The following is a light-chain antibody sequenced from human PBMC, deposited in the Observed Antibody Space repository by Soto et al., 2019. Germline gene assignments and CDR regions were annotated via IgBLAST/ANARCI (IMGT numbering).Light chain of an antibody. Sequence: QSVLTQPPSASGTPGQRVTISCSGSSSNIGSKYVYWYQQLPGTAPKLLMYGNNQRPSGVPDRFSGSKSGTSASLAISGLRSEDEAHYYCAAWDDSVGGPAFGGGTKLTVL. CDR3: AAWDDSVGGPA. CDR1: SSNIGSKY. CDR2: GNN. J-gene: IGLJ2*01. V-gene: IGLV1-47*01.